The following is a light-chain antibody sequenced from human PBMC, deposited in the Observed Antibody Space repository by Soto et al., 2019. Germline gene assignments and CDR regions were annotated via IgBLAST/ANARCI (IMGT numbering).Light chain of an antibody. CDR1: QSVSNY. CDR2: GAS. J-gene: IGKJ3*01. V-gene: IGKV3-20*01. CDR3: QHYSTSAFT. Sequence: EIVLTQSPGTLSLSPGERATLPCRASQSVSNYLAWYRQRPGQAPRLLIHGASIRATGIPDRFSGSGSGTDFTLTISRLEPEDFAVYYCQHYSTSAFTFGPGTKVDIK.